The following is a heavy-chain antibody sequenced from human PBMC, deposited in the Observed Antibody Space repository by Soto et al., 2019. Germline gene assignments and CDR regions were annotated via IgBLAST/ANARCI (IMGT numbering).Heavy chain of an antibody. D-gene: IGHD1-26*01. CDR1: GFTFSSYA. J-gene: IGHJ5*02. CDR2: ISGSGGST. Sequence: EVQLLESGGGLVQPGGSLRLSCAASGFTFSSYAMSCVRQAPGKGLEWFSAISGSGGSTYYGDSVKGRFTISRDNSKNTLYLQMNSLRAEDTAVYYCAKDGSGGAPRDWFDPWGQGTLVTVSS. V-gene: IGHV3-23*01. CDR3: AKDGSGGAPRDWFDP.